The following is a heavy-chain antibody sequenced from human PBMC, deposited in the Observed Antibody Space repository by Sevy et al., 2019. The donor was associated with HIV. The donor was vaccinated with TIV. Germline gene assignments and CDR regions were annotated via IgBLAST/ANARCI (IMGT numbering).Heavy chain of an antibody. CDR3: AETYDADRGVPYFDY. V-gene: IGHV3-23*01. CDR2: ISGSGGST. Sequence: GGSLRLSCAASGFTFSSYAMSWVRQAPGKGLEWVSAISGSGGSTYYADSVKGRFTISRDNSKNTLYLQMNSLSAEDTAVYYCAETYDADRGVPYFDYWGQGTLVTVSS. J-gene: IGHJ4*02. CDR1: GFTFSSYA. D-gene: IGHD1-1*01.